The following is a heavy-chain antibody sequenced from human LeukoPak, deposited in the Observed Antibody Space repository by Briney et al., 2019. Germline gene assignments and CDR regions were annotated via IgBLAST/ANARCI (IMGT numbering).Heavy chain of an antibody. CDR1: GFTFGSFW. CDR2: INQDGSEK. Sequence: GGSLRLSCAASGFTFGSFWMSWVRQAPGKGLEWVANINQDGSEKSSAASVKGRFSISRDNAKNSVSLQMDSLRVEDTGVYYCAREDHYGMDVWGQGTTVIVSS. J-gene: IGHJ6*02. CDR3: AREDHYGMDV. V-gene: IGHV3-7*04.